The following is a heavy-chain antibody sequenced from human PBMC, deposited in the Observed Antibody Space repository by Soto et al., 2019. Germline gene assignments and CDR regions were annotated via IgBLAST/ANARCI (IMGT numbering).Heavy chain of an antibody. CDR1: GFTFSSYA. CDR2: ISGSGGST. J-gene: IGHJ4*02. D-gene: IGHD6-19*01. V-gene: IGHV3-23*01. CDR3: AKEQGSTGIAVAGNDYDY. Sequence: EVQLLESGGGLVQPGGSLRLSCAASGFTFSSYAMSWVRQAPGKGLEWVSAISGSGGSTYYADSVKGRFTISRDNSKNPLYLQMNSLRAEDTAVYYCAKEQGSTGIAVAGNDYDYWGQGTLVTVSS.